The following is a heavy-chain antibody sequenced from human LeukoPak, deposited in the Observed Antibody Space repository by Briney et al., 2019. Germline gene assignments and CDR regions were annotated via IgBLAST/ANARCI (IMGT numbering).Heavy chain of an antibody. CDR2: ISSSSSYI. D-gene: IGHD6-13*01. J-gene: IGHJ4*02. CDR3: ARMEGYSSSWYDDY. CDR1: GFTFSSYS. V-gene: IGHV3-21*01. Sequence: PGGSLRLSCAASGFTFSSYSMNWVRQAPGKWLEWVSSISSSSSYIYYADSVKGRFTISRDNAKNSLYLQMNSLRAEDTAVYYCARMEGYSSSWYDDYWGQGTLVTVSS.